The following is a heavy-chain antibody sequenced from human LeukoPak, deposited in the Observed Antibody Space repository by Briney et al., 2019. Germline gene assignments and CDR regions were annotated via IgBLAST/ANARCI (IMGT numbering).Heavy chain of an antibody. CDR2: ITSNGGNT. Sequence: GGALRLSCSASGFTFSSYGIHWVRQAPGKGLEYVSGITSNGGNTYYADSVNGRFTISRDNSKHTLSLQMSSLRAEDTAVYYCVRVLWFGESRGFDIWGQGTMVTVSS. CDR1: GFTFSSYG. CDR3: VRVLWFGESRGFDI. V-gene: IGHV3-64D*06. D-gene: IGHD3-10*01. J-gene: IGHJ3*02.